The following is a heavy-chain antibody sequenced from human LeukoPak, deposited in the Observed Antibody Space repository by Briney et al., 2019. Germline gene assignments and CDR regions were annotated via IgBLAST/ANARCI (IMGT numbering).Heavy chain of an antibody. J-gene: IGHJ4*02. CDR2: ISWDGGST. CDR1: GFTFDDYT. Sequence: GGSLRLSCAASGFTFDDYTMHWVRQAPGKGLEWVSLISWDGGSTYYADSVKGRFTISRDNSKNSLYLQMNSLRTEDTALYYCAKDYSSGSELYFDYWGQGTLVTVSS. CDR3: AKDYSSGSELYFDY. D-gene: IGHD6-19*01. V-gene: IGHV3-43*01.